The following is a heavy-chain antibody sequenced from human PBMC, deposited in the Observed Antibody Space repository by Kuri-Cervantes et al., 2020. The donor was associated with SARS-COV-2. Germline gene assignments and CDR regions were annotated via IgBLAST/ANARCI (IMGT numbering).Heavy chain of an antibody. CDR1: GFTFSRDT. V-gene: IGHV3-74*01. CDR2: MSGDGSSI. Sequence: GESLKISCAASGFTFSRDTMYWVRQAPGKGLVWVSRMSGDGSSITYADSVKGRFTISRDNARNTLYLQMNSLRVEDTAAYFCARAPSGSPTEFWGQGTLVTVSS. J-gene: IGHJ4*02. CDR3: ARAPSGSPTEF. D-gene: IGHD1-26*01.